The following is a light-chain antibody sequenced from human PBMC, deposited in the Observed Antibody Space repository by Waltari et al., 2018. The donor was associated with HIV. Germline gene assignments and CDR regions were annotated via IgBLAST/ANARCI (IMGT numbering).Light chain of an antibody. CDR1: INNVGTQG. CDR2: RKD. CDR3: AAWDSSLDSWV. Sequence: QAGLTQPPSVSKGLRQTATLTCTGNINNVGTQGAAWLQQHQGHPPKLLSYRKDNRPSGISERLSASRAGNTASLTITGLQPEDEGDYYCAAWDSSLDSWVFGGGTKVTVL. J-gene: IGLJ3*02. V-gene: IGLV10-54*01.